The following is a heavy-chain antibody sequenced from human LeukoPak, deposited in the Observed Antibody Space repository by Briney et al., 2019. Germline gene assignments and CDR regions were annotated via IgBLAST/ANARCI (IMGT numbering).Heavy chain of an antibody. V-gene: IGHV1-18*03. CDR3: ARAPTRYYYDSSGSFGAFDI. D-gene: IGHD3-22*01. CDR1: GYTFTSYG. CDR2: ISAYNGNT. Sequence: ASVKVSCKASGYTFTSYGISWVRQAPGQGLEWMGWISAYNGNTNYAQKLQGRVTITRDTSASTAYMELSSLRSEDMAVYYCARAPTRYYYDSSGSFGAFDIWGQGTMVTVSS. J-gene: IGHJ3*02.